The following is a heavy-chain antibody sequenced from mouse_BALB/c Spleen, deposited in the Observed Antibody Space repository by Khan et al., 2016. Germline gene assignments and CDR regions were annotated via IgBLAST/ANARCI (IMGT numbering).Heavy chain of an antibody. CDR3: ARHYYGSSYAMDY. CDR1: GFSLTSYG. Sequence: QVTLKESGPGLVAPSQSLSITCTISGFSLTSYGVHWVRQPPGKGLEWLVVIWSDGSTTYNSALKSRLSISKDNSKSQVFLKMNSLQTDDTAMYXCARHYYGSSYAMDYWGQGTSVTVSS. D-gene: IGHD1-1*01. V-gene: IGHV2-6-1*01. J-gene: IGHJ4*01. CDR2: IWSDGST.